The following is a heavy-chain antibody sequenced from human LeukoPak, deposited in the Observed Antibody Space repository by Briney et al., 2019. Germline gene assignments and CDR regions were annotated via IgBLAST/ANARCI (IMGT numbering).Heavy chain of an antibody. Sequence: PGGSLRLSCAASGFTFDDYAMHWVRQAPGRGLEWVSGISWNSGSIGYADSVKGRFTISRDNAKNSLYLQMNSLRAEDTALYYCAKDQTGGAFDAFDIWGQGTMATVSS. D-gene: IGHD3-10*01. CDR3: AKDQTGGAFDAFDI. CDR2: ISWNSGSI. J-gene: IGHJ3*02. V-gene: IGHV3-9*01. CDR1: GFTFDDYA.